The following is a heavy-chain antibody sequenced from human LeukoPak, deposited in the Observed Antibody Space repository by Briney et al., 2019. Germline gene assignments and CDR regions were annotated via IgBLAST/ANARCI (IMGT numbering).Heavy chain of an antibody. CDR3: AAGYCSGGSCYSGGDY. CDR1: GYTFTSYG. Sequence: ALVKVSCKASGYTFTSYGISWVRQAPGQGLEWMGWISAYNGNTNYAQKLQGRVTMTTDTSTSTAYMELRSLRSDDTAVYYCAAGYCSGGSCYSGGDYWGQGTLVTVSS. D-gene: IGHD2-15*01. V-gene: IGHV1-18*01. J-gene: IGHJ4*02. CDR2: ISAYNGNT.